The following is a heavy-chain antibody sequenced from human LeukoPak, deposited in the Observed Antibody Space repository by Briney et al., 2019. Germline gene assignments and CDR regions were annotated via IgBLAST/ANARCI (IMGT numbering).Heavy chain of an antibody. Sequence: ASVKVSCKASGYTFTGYYMHWVRQAPGQGLEWMGRINPNSGGTNYAQKFQGRVTMTRDTSISTAYMELSRLRSDDTAVYYCARDPGGSIIADGRELSLGYWGQGTLVTVSS. CDR2: INPNSGGT. CDR1: GYTFTGYY. CDR3: ARDPGGSIIADGRELSLGY. D-gene: IGHD3-16*02. V-gene: IGHV1-2*06. J-gene: IGHJ4*02.